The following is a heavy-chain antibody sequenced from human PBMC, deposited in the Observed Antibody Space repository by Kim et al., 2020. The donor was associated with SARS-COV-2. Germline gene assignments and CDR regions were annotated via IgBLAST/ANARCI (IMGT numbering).Heavy chain of an antibody. CDR2: IYYSGNT. D-gene: IGHD2-8*01. CDR1: GGSISSGGYY. CDR3: ARAGRRTLFVPALDY. V-gene: IGHV4-31*03. J-gene: IGHJ4*02. Sequence: SETLSLTCTVSGGSISSGGYYWTWIRQHPGKGLEWIGYIYYSGNTYYNPSLKSRVTISVDTSKNQFSLKLSSVTAADTAVYYCARAGRRTLFVPALDYWGQGTLITVSS.